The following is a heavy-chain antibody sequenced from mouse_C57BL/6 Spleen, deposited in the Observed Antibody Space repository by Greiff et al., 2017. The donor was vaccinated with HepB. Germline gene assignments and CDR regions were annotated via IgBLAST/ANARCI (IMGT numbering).Heavy chain of an antibody. CDR3: ARSGYYYGSSGVDY. J-gene: IGHJ2*01. Sequence: QVQLQQSGAELVKPGASVKISCKASGYAFSSYWMNWVKQRPGKGLEWIGQIYPGDGDTNYNGKFKGKATLTADKSSSTAYMQLSSLTSEDSAVYFCARSGYYYGSSGVDYWGQGTTLTVSS. CDR1: GYAFSSYW. D-gene: IGHD1-1*01. CDR2: IYPGDGDT. V-gene: IGHV1-80*01.